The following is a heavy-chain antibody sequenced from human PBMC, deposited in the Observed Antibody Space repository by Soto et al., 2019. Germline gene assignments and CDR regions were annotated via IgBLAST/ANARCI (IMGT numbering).Heavy chain of an antibody. CDR2: IYHSGTT. V-gene: IGHV4-4*02. J-gene: IGHJ4*01. CDR1: GGSIGPPDW. D-gene: IGHD3-16*01. Sequence: QVQLQESGPGLMEPSGTLSLTCDVSGGSIGPPDWWSWVRQSPGKGLEWLGEIYHSGTTNFNPSLKSRLTMSVDKSTNQFSLKLTSVTAADTAVYYCARVGGVGSMKVFFDSWGHRILVTVTS. CDR3: ARVGGVGSMKVFFDS.